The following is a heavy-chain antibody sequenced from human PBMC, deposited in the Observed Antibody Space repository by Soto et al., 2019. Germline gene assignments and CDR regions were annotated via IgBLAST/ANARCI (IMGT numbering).Heavy chain of an antibody. D-gene: IGHD2-15*01. CDR2: IQNVGPT. Sequence: EVQLVESGGGLVQPGGSLRLSCTASGFTVSSKYMSWVRQAPGKGLEWVSLIQNVGPTYYADSVKGRFTISRDTSENTVHLQMDSLRAEDTAVYYCARDDVRCDGGRCYGVPLDVWGKGNTVTVPS. CDR3: ARDDVRCDGGRCYGVPLDV. V-gene: IGHV3-66*01. CDR1: GFTVSSKY. J-gene: IGHJ6*04.